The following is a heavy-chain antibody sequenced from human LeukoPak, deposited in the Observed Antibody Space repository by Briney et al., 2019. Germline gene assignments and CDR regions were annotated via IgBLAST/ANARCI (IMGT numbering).Heavy chain of an antibody. V-gene: IGHV4-30-4*07. D-gene: IGHD3-10*01. J-gene: IGHJ6*03. CDR3: ARVSAMVRGVIHYYYYYYMDV. Sequence: SETLSLTCAVSGASISSGGYSWSWIRQPPGKGLEWIGYIYNGGSTYYNPSLKSRVTISVETSKNQFSLKLSSVPAADTAVYYCARVSAMVRGVIHYYYYYYMDVWGKGTTVTVSS. CDR2: IYNGGST. CDR1: GASISSGGYS.